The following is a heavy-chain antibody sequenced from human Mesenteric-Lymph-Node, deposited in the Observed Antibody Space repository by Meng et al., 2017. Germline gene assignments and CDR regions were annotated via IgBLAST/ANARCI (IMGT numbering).Heavy chain of an antibody. CDR2: IYYSGST. CDR3: ATQESRDGHNPY. Sequence: QVQLQESGPGLVKPSGTLSLTCAVSGGSISSSNWWSWVRQPPGKGLEWIGYIYYSGSTYYNPSLRSRVAISIDTSKNQFSLKLTSVTAADTAVYYCATQESRDGHNPYWGQGTLVTVSS. D-gene: IGHD5-24*01. CDR1: GGSISSSNW. J-gene: IGHJ4*02. V-gene: IGHV4-4*02.